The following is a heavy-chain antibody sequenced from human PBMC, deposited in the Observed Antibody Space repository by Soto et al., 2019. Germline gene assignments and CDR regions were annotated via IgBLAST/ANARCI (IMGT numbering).Heavy chain of an antibody. V-gene: IGHV1-3*01. CDR3: ARLRPYCSSTSCHTGYGMDV. Sequence: SVKVSCKASGYTFTSYAMHWVRQAPGQRLEWMGWINAGNGNTKYSQKFQGRVTITRDTSASTAYMELSSLRSEDTAVYYCARLRPYCSSTSCHTGYGMDVWGQGTTVTVSS. CDR1: GYTFTSYA. J-gene: IGHJ6*02. CDR2: INAGNGNT. D-gene: IGHD2-2*01.